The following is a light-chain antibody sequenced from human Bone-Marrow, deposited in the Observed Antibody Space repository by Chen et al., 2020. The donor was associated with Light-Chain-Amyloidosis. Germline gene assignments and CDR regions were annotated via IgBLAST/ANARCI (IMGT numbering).Light chain of an antibody. CDR1: QDITNY. CDR3: QHETIIPPGAT. J-gene: IGKJ3*01. V-gene: IGKV1-33*01. Sequence: DIQMTQSPSSLSASVGDRVTITCQASQDITNYLHWYQQNPGRAPKLLIYDASNLEPGVPSRFSGSGYGKEFSRTISSLQTEDIATYYCQHETIIPPGATFGPGTKVDMK. CDR2: DAS.